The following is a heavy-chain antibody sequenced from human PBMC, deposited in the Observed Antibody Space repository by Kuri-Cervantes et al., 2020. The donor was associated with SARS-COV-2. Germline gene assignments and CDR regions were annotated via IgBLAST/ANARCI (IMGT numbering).Heavy chain of an antibody. CDR1: GGSFSGYY. CDR2: IYYSGST. Sequence: SQTLSLTCAVYGGSFSGYYWGWIRQPPGKGLEWIGSIYYSGSTNYNPSLKSRVTMSVDTSKNQFSLKLSSVTAADTAVYYCARLAIGDCSSTSCQSGFDPWGQGTLVTVSS. D-gene: IGHD2-2*01. CDR3: ARLAIGDCSSTSCQSGFDP. J-gene: IGHJ5*02. V-gene: IGHV4-34*01.